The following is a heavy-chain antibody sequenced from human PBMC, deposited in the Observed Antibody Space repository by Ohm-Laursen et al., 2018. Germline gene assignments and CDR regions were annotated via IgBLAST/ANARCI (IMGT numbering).Heavy chain of an antibody. Sequence: SLRLSCVASGFTFSSYGMHWVRQAPGKGLEWVAVIWYDGSNKYYADSVKGRFTISRDNSRNTLDLQMNSLRVEDTALYYCARDIDWVAFDYWGQGTLVTVSS. J-gene: IGHJ4*02. D-gene: IGHD3-9*01. V-gene: IGHV3-33*08. CDR2: IWYDGSNK. CDR3: ARDIDWVAFDY. CDR1: GFTFSSYG.